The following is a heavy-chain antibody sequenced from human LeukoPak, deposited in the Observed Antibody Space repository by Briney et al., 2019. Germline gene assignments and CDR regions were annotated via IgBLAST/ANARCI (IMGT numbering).Heavy chain of an antibody. D-gene: IGHD4-17*01. CDR1: GITFSSYG. Sequence: GGSLRLSCAASGITFSSYGMHWVRQAPGKGLEWVAFIRYDGSNKYYADSVKGRFTISRDNSKNTLYLQMNSPRAEDTAVYYCAKDGLTVTVRGDYMDVWGKGTTVTISS. CDR2: IRYDGSNK. CDR3: AKDGLTVTVRGDYMDV. J-gene: IGHJ6*03. V-gene: IGHV3-30*02.